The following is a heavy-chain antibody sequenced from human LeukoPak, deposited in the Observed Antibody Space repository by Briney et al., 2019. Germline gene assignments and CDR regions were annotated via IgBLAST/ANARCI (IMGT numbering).Heavy chain of an antibody. Sequence: SETLSLTCTVSGGSVSSGSYYWNWIRQPPGKGLEWIWHIYYSGSTNYNPSLKSRVTISVDTSKNQFSLKLSSVIAADTAVYYCARDRREYCSDTSCYPQNYFDYWGQGTLVTVSS. D-gene: IGHD2-2*01. J-gene: IGHJ4*02. CDR2: IYYSGST. CDR3: ARDRREYCSDTSCYPQNYFDY. V-gene: IGHV4-61*01. CDR1: GGSVSSGSYY.